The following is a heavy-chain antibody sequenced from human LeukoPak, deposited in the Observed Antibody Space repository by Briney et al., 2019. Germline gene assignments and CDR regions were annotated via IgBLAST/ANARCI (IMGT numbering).Heavy chain of an antibody. D-gene: IGHD6-13*01. Sequence: PSETLSLTCAVYGGSFSGYYWSWIRQPPGKGQEWIGEINHSGSTNYNPSLKSRVTISVDTSKNQFSLRLSSVTAADTAVYYCARRVKTIAAAFYYYYYMDVWGTGTTVTVSS. V-gene: IGHV4-34*01. CDR1: GGSFSGYY. CDR3: ARRVKTIAAAFYYYYYMDV. CDR2: INHSGST. J-gene: IGHJ6*03.